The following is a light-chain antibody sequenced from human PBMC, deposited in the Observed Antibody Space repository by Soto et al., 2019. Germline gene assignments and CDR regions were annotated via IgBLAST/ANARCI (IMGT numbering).Light chain of an antibody. V-gene: IGKV1-27*01. CDR3: QKHNGAPFT. CDR2: AAS. CDR1: QGISTY. J-gene: IGKJ3*01. Sequence: DIQMTQSPSSLSASIGDRVTITCRASQGISTYLAWYQQKPGKVPKLLIYAASTLQSGVPSRFRGSGSGTDFTLTINNLQPEDVATYYCQKHNGAPFTFGPGTKVDIK.